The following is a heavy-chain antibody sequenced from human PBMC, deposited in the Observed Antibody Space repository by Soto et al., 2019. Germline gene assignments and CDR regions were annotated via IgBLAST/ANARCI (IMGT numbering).Heavy chain of an antibody. CDR1: GYTFTSYA. Sequence: ASVKVSCKASGYTFTSYAMHWVRQAPGQRLEWMGIINASNGNTKYAQKFQGRVTMTRDTSTSTVYMELSSLRSEDTAIYYCAKTAGYDYVWGSSGLDPWGQGTLVTVSS. V-gene: IGHV1-3*01. J-gene: IGHJ5*02. D-gene: IGHD3-16*01. CDR3: AKTAGYDYVWGSSGLDP. CDR2: INASNGNT.